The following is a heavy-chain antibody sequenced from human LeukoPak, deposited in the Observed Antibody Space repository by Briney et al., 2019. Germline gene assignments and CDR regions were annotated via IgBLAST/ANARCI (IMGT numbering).Heavy chain of an antibody. CDR1: GFTFSSYA. J-gene: IGHJ6*04. D-gene: IGHD6-13*01. Sequence: GGSLRLSCAASGFTFSSYAMHWVRQAPGKGLEWVAVISYDGSNKYYADSVKGRFTISRDNSKNTLYLQMNSLRAEDTAVYYCASEAAASVWVPTVVWGKGTTVTVSS. V-gene: IGHV3-30*04. CDR3: ASEAAASVWVPTVV. CDR2: ISYDGSNK.